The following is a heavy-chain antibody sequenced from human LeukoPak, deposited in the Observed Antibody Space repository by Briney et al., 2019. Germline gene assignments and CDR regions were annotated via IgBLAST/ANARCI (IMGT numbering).Heavy chain of an antibody. CDR3: ARNGAEMATISLYYYYGMDV. Sequence: GESLQISCKGSGYSFTSYWIGWVRQMPGKGLEWMGIIYPGDSDTRYSPSFQGQVTISADKSISTAYLQWSSLKASDTAMYYCARNGAEMATISLYYYYGMDVWGQGTTVTVSS. CDR2: IYPGDSDT. CDR1: GYSFTSYW. J-gene: IGHJ6*02. D-gene: IGHD5-24*01. V-gene: IGHV5-51*01.